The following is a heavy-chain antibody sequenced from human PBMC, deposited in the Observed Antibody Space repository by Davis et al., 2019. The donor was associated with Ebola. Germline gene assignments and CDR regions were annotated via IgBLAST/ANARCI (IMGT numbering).Heavy chain of an antibody. J-gene: IGHJ4*02. CDR1: GGSFSGYY. Sequence: SETLSLTCAVYGGSFSGYYWSWIRQPPGKGLEWIGSIYYSGSTYYNPSLKSRVTISVDTSKNQFSLKLSSVTAADTAVYYCVADSSGWYYFDYWGQGTLVTVSS. CDR3: VADSSGWYYFDY. D-gene: IGHD6-19*01. CDR2: IYYSGST. V-gene: IGHV4-34*01.